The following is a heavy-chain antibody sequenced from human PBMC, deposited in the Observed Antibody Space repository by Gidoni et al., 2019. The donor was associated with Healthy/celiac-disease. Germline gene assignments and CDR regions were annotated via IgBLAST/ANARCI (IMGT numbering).Heavy chain of an antibody. CDR3: AREKEQWLTQAYYYYYGMDV. Sequence: EVQLVESGGGLVQPGGSLRLSRAASGFTFSSYSMTWVRQAPGKGLEWVSDISSSSSTIYYADSVNGRFTISRDNAKNSLYLQMNSLRAEDTAVYYCAREKEQWLTQAYYYYYGMDVWGQGTTVTVSS. CDR1: GFTFSSYS. D-gene: IGHD6-19*01. J-gene: IGHJ6*02. V-gene: IGHV3-48*01. CDR2: ISSSSSTI.